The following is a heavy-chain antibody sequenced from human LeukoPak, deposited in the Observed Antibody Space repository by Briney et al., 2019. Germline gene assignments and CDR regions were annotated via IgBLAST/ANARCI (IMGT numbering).Heavy chain of an antibody. D-gene: IGHD2-2*01. CDR2: IRYDGSNK. J-gene: IGHJ4*02. CDR1: GFTFSSYG. CDR3: AKVKDIVVVPAATYFDY. V-gene: IGHV3-30*02. Sequence: GGSLRLSCAASGFTFSSYGIHWVRQAPGKGLEWVAFIRYDGSNKYYADSVKGRFTISRDNFKNTLYLQMNSLRAEDTAVYYCAKVKDIVVVPAATYFDYWGQGTLVTVSS.